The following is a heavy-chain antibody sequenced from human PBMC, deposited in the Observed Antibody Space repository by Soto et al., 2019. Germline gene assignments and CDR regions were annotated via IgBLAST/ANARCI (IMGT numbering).Heavy chain of an antibody. D-gene: IGHD4-17*01. J-gene: IGHJ6*03. CDR3: AKTTVTALYYYYMDV. CDR2: IYYSGST. Sequence: SETLSLTCTVSGGSISSSSYYWGWIRQPPGKGLEWIGSIYYSGSTYYNPSLKSRVTISVDTSKNQFSLKLSSVTAADTAVYYFAKTTVTALYYYYMDVWGKGTTVTVSS. CDR1: GGSISSSSYY. V-gene: IGHV4-39*01.